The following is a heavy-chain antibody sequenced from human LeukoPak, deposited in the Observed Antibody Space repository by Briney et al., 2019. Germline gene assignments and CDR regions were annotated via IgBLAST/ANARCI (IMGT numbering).Heavy chain of an antibody. V-gene: IGHV4-34*01. Sequence: SETLSLTCAVYGGSFSGYYWSWIRQPPGKGLEWIGEINHSGSTNYNPSLKSRVTISVDTSKNQFSLKLSSVTAADTAVYYCAGQMLLDAFDIWGQGTMVTVSS. CDR2: INHSGST. J-gene: IGHJ3*02. D-gene: IGHD1-26*01. CDR3: AGQMLLDAFDI. CDR1: GGSFSGYY.